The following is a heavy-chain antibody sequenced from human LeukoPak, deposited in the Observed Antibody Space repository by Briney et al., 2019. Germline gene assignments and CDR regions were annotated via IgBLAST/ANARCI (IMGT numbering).Heavy chain of an antibody. D-gene: IGHD3-10*01. CDR1: TGSISSSSYY. Sequence: PSETLSLKCTVSTGSISSSSYYWRWIRQPPGKGLERIGSIYYSGSTYYNPSLKSEITISVNKSKNQFSLKLSSVTAAETVVYYCARSLVRGVIIRGGYFDYWGQGTLVTVSS. CDR3: ARSLVRGVIIRGGYFDY. V-gene: IGHV4-39*01. J-gene: IGHJ4*02. CDR2: IYYSGST.